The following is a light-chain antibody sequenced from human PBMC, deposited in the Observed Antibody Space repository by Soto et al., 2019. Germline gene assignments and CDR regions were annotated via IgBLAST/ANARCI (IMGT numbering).Light chain of an antibody. V-gene: IGLV2-8*01. J-gene: IGLJ1*01. Sequence: QSALTQPPSASGSPGQSVTISCTGTSSDIGGYNYVSWYQQHPGKAPKLMIYEVSKRPSGVPDRFSGSKSGNTASLTVSGRQAEDEADYYCSSYAGSNNYVLGSGTKLTVL. CDR2: EVS. CDR1: SSDIGGYNY. CDR3: SSYAGSNNYV.